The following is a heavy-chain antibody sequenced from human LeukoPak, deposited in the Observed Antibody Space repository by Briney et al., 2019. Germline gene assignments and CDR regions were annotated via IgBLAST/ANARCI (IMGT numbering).Heavy chain of an antibody. Sequence: PGGSLRLSCAASGFTFSHYWIHWVRQTPGKGLVWVSSLSDSSKYINYADSVKGRFTISRDNARNSLYLQMNSLRAEDTAVYYCAREVNEGFDYWGQGTLVTVSS. CDR1: GFTFSHYW. V-gene: IGHV3-21*01. CDR3: AREVNEGFDY. J-gene: IGHJ4*02. CDR2: LSDSSKYI. D-gene: IGHD1-1*01.